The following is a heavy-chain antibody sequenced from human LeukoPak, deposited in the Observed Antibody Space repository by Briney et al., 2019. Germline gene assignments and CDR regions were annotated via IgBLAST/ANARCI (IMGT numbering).Heavy chain of an antibody. V-gene: IGHV3-23*01. CDR1: GFTFSSYA. D-gene: IGHD1-1*01. CDR2: ISGSGGST. J-gene: IGHJ4*02. CDR3: AKSRSGSANWALQIFDN. Sequence: PGRSLRLSCAASGFTFSSYAMSWVRQAPGKGLEWVSAISGSGGSTYYADYVKGRFTISRDNSNNTLYVQMNSLRAEDTALYYCAKSRSGSANWALQIFDNWGQGTLVTVSS.